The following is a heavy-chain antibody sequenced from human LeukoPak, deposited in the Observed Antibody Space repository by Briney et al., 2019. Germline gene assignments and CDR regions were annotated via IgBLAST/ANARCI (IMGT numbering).Heavy chain of an antibody. J-gene: IGHJ4*02. Sequence: GGSLRLSCEASGFTFNNYVMTWVRQAPGKGLEWVSSISASAAMTYYADSVKGRFTVSRDNSDNRLYLQMSGLTAADTAVYYCAKDRSIGTYYTFDHWGQGTLVTVSS. CDR1: GFTFNNYV. CDR2: ISASAAMT. V-gene: IGHV3-23*01. CDR3: AKDRSIGTYYTFDH. D-gene: IGHD1-26*01.